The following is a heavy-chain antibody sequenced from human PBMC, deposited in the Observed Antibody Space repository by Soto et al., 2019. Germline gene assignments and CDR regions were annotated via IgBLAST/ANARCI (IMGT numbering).Heavy chain of an antibody. CDR2: INGDGSST. V-gene: IGHV3-74*01. Sequence: EVQLVESGGGLVQPGGSLRLSCATSGFSFSGYWIHWVRQAPGKGMVWVSHINGDGSSTNYADSVKGRFTISRDYAKNTLYLQMTSLRVEDTAVYYCARGGADIYGPQYDGGQGTLVTVSS. J-gene: IGHJ4*02. CDR3: ARGGADIYGPQYD. D-gene: IGHD3-3*02. CDR1: GFSFSGYW.